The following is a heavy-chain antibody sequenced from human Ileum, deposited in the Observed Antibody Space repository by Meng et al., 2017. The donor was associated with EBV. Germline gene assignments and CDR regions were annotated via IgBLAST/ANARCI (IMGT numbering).Heavy chain of an antibody. V-gene: IGHV1-18*01. Sequence: QIQLVKSGAEVKKPGDSVKVSCKASGYTFSNYGISWLRQAPGQGLEWMGWISAYNGNTNYAQNLQGRVTMTTDTSTGTAYMEVRSLRSDDTAVYYCARAGNGGSYYFTYWGQGTLVTVSS. CDR2: ISAYNGNT. D-gene: IGHD1-26*01. J-gene: IGHJ4*02. CDR1: GYTFSNYG. CDR3: ARAGNGGSYYFTY.